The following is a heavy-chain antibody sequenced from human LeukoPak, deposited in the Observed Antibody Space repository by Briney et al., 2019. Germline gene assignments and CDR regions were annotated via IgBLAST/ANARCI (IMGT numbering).Heavy chain of an antibody. CDR3: ARIHALVVVPTTMPDWFDP. D-gene: IGHD2-2*01. CDR1: GDSIRSGDYY. V-gene: IGHV4-30-4*01. CDR2: IFYSGST. Sequence: PSQTLSLTCSVSGDSIRSGDYYWSWIRQPPGKGLEWIGFIFYSGSTHYNPSLKSRVIMSVDMSKNQFSLKLSSVTAADTAVYYRARIHALVVVPTTMPDWFDPWGQGTLVTVSS. J-gene: IGHJ5*02.